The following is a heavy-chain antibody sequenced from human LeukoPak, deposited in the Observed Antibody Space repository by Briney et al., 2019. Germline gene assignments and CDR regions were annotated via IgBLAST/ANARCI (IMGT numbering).Heavy chain of an antibody. J-gene: IGHJ4*02. CDR3: ARSPGIWNEYGRLEY. CDR2: IFYTGST. V-gene: IGHV4-31*11. D-gene: IGHD1-1*01. Sequence: SETLSLTCAVSGYSISSGYYWGWLRQRPGKGLEWIGYIFYTGSTYYNPSLKSRVAISVDTSKNQFSLKLSSVTAADTAVYYCARSPGIWNEYGRLEYWGQGALVTVSS. CDR1: GYSISSGYY.